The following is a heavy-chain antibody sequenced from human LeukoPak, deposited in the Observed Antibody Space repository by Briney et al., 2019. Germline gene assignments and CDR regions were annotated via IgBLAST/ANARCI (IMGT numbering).Heavy chain of an antibody. CDR3: ASHLTGYYILSFDP. CDR1: GFTFSSYS. Sequence: GGSLRLSCAASGFTFSSYSMNWLRQAPGKGLEWVSSISSSSSYIYYADSVKGRFTISRDNAKNSLYLQMNSLRAEDTAVYYCASHLTGYYILSFDPWGQGTLVTVSS. V-gene: IGHV3-21*01. J-gene: IGHJ5*02. D-gene: IGHD3-9*01. CDR2: ISSSSSYI.